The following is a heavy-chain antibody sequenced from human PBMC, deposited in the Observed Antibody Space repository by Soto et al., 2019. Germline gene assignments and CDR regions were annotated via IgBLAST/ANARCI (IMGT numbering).Heavy chain of an antibody. CDR1: GGTISSWY. CDR3: AKTQNDILDY. V-gene: IGHV4-59*08. CDR2: IYYSGST. D-gene: IGHD3-9*01. J-gene: IGHJ4*02. Sequence: SETLSLTCTVSGGTISSWYWSWIRQPPGKGLEWIGYIYYSGSTNCNPSLKSRVTISVDTSKNQFSLRLSSVTAADTAVYYCAKTQNDILDYWGQGTLVNVSS.